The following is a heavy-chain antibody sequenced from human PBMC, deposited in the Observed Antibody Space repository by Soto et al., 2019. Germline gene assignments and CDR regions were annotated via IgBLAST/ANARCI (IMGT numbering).Heavy chain of an antibody. Sequence: ASVKVSCKASGYTFTSNGISWVRQAPGQGLEWMGWISAYNGNTNYAQKLQGRVTMTTDTSTSTAYMELRSLRSDDTAVYYCARDGYYYDSSGYYPKTENNYYYYYGMDVWGQGTTVTVSS. CDR3: ARDGYYYDSSGYYPKTENNYYYYYGMDV. D-gene: IGHD3-22*01. J-gene: IGHJ6*02. CDR2: ISAYNGNT. V-gene: IGHV1-18*04. CDR1: GYTFTSNG.